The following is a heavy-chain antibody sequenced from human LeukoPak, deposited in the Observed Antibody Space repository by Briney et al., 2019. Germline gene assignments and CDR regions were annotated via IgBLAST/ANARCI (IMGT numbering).Heavy chain of an antibody. J-gene: IGHJ4*02. CDR1: GFTFSSYA. D-gene: IGHD5-18*01. CDR3: ARAMAVVYSYGKQDY. V-gene: IGHV3-23*01. CDR2: ITASGVNA. Sequence: VGSLRLSCAASGFTFSSYAMNWVRQTPGKRLEWVSSITASGVNAYYADSVKGRFTISRDNSKNTLYLQMNSLRAEDTAVYYCARAMAVVYSYGKQDYWGQGTLVTVSS.